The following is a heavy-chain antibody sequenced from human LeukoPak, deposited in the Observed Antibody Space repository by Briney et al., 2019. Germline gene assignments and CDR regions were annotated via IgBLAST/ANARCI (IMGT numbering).Heavy chain of an antibody. J-gene: IGHJ4*02. D-gene: IGHD5-12*01. Sequence: PSETLSLTCTVSGGSISSYYWSWIRQPPGKGLEWIGYIYYSGSTNYNPSLKSRVTISVDTSKNQFSLKLSSVTAADTAVYYCARTPRWDGYDLDYWGQGTLVSVSS. CDR1: GGSISSYY. V-gene: IGHV4-59*01. CDR2: IYYSGST. CDR3: ARTPRWDGYDLDY.